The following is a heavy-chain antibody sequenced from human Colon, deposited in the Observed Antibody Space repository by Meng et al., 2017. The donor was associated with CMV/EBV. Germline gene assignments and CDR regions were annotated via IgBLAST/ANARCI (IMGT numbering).Heavy chain of an antibody. Sequence: STASALVWVRQAPGRGLEWMGWINTNTGNPTYAQGFTGRFVFSFDTSINTAYLDIRSLKIEDTAVYFCALEDILTGQYSFDYWGQGSLVTVSS. V-gene: IGHV7-4-1*01. CDR3: ALEDILTGQYSFDY. CDR1: STASA. J-gene: IGHJ4*02. CDR2: INTNTGNP. D-gene: IGHD3-9*01.